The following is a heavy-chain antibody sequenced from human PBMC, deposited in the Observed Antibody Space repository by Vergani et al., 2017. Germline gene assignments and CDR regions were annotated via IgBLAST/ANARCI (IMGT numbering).Heavy chain of an antibody. D-gene: IGHD1-1*01. V-gene: IGHV3-33*01. CDR2: IWHDGGNK. Sequence: QVQLVESGGGVVQPGRSLRLSCVMSGFTVTNYAIFWVRQAPGKGLEWVSVIWHDGGNKHFADSVAGRFAISRDDSKKTVYLEMNNLRDEDTALYYCVRDRYEGTSPYNGRLLGHWGQGTRVTVSS. CDR1: GFTVTNYA. CDR3: VRDRYEGTSPYNGRLLGH. J-gene: IGHJ4*02.